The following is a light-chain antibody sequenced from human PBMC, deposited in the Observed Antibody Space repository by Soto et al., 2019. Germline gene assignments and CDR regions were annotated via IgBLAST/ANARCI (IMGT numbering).Light chain of an antibody. CDR3: SSYSGTNNYV. V-gene: IGLV2-8*01. Sequence: QSVLTHPPSASGSPGQSVTISCTGTSSDVGGYNFVSCYQQHPGKAPTLIIYEVTKRPSGVPDRFSGSKSGNTASLTVSGLQAEDEADYYCSSYSGTNNYVFGTGTKVTVL. CDR2: EVT. J-gene: IGLJ1*01. CDR1: SSDVGGYNF.